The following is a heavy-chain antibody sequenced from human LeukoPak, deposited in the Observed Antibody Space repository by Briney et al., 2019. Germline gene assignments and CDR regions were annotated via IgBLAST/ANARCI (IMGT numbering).Heavy chain of an antibody. CDR3: THKQFYASGSLGDSFDH. V-gene: IGHV2-5*08. J-gene: IGHJ4*02. CDR1: GGSISDYYW. Sequence: TLSLTCTVSGGSISDYYWSWIRQPPGKALECLAVIYWDDDKRYSPSLRGRLTIRKDTSKNQVVLTMTNLDPVDTATYYCTHKQFYASGSLGDSFDHWGQGTLVTVSS. CDR2: IYWDDDK. D-gene: IGHD3-10*01.